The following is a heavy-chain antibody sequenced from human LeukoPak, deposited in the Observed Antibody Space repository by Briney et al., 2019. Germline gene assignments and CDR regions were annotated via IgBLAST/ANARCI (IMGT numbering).Heavy chain of an antibody. V-gene: IGHV4-34*01. Sequence: SETLSLTCAVYGGSFSGYYWSWIRQPPGKGLEWIGEINHSGSTNYNPSLKSRVTISVDTSKNQFSLKLSSVTAADTAVYYCARASAAAAGTPARYYYYGMDVWGQGTTVTVSS. CDR2: INHSGST. CDR3: ARASAAAAGTPARYYYYGMDV. J-gene: IGHJ6*02. CDR1: GGSFSGYY. D-gene: IGHD6-13*01.